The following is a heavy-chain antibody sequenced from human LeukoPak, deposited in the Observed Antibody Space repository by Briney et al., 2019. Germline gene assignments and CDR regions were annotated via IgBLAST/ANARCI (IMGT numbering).Heavy chain of an antibody. CDR1: GESFSGYF. Sequence: SETLSLTCAVYGESFSGYFWGWIRQPPGTGLEWIGEINHSGYTNYKPSLKSRATISRGTSKNQFSLTLNLVSAADTAVYYCARGAICGSSCRAFDVWGQGTMVTVSS. J-gene: IGHJ3*01. CDR3: ARGAICGSSCRAFDV. CDR2: INHSGYT. D-gene: IGHD6-13*01. V-gene: IGHV4-34*01.